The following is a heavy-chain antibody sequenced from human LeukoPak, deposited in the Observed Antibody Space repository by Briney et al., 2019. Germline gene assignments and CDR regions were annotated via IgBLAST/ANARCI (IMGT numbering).Heavy chain of an antibody. CDR1: GGSISSSSYY. J-gene: IGHJ5*02. CDR3: ARRRASYGSGINWFDP. CDR2: IYYSGST. Sequence: PSETLSLTCTVSGGSISSSSYYWGWIRQPPGKGLEWIGSIYYSGSTYYNPSLKSRVTISVDTSKNQFSLKLSSVTAADTAVYYCARRRASYGSGINWFDPWGQGTLVTVSS. D-gene: IGHD3-10*01. V-gene: IGHV4-39*01.